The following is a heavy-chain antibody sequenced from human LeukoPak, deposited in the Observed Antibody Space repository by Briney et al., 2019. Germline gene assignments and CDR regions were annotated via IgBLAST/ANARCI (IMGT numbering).Heavy chain of an antibody. CDR2: ISSSGSTI. Sequence: GGSLRLSCAASGFTFSTYEMNWVRQAPGKGLEWVSYISSSGSTIYYADSVKGRFTISRDNSKNTLYLQMNSLRAEDTAVYYCAKDPEEYSSSSDYWGQGALVTVSS. D-gene: IGHD6-6*01. V-gene: IGHV3-48*03. J-gene: IGHJ4*02. CDR1: GFTFSTYE. CDR3: AKDPEEYSSSSDY.